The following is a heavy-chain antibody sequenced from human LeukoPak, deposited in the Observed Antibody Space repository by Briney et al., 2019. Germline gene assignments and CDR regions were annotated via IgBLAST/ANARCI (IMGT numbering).Heavy chain of an antibody. D-gene: IGHD3-22*01. Sequence: PGGSLRLSCAASGFTFSSYWMSWVRQAPGQGLEWVANIKEDGSEKYYVDSVKGRFTISRDNAKNSVYLQMNSLRAEDTAVYYCAKDRSDYYDSSGYYWNWFDPWGQGTLVTVSS. V-gene: IGHV3-7*01. J-gene: IGHJ5*02. CDR2: IKEDGSEK. CDR1: GFTFSSYW. CDR3: AKDRSDYYDSSGYYWNWFDP.